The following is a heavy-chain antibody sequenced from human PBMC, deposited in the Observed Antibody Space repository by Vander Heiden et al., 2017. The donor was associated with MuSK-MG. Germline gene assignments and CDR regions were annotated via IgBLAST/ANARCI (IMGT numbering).Heavy chain of an antibody. J-gene: IGHJ3*02. D-gene: IGHD3-16*01. CDR3: ATRGRGGVVHAFDI. CDR1: GYSISSGYY. V-gene: IGHV4-38-2*02. CDR2: IYHSGST. Sequence: VQLQESGPGLVKPSETLSLTCTVSGYSISSGYYWGWIRQPPGKGMEWIGSIYHSGSTYYNPSLKSRITISVDKSKNQFSLKMSSLAAADTAVYYCATRGRGGVVHAFDIW.